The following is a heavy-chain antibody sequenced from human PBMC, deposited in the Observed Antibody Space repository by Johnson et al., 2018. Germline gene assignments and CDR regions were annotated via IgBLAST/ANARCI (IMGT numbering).Heavy chain of an antibody. CDR2: VTTTGDT. D-gene: IGHD2-21*01. J-gene: IGHJ6*02. CDR1: GFTFSTYA. CDR3: ARRLPDHGMYV. Sequence: VELVQSGGTLIQPGGSLRLSCAASGFTFSTYAMSWVRQAPGKGLEWVSMVTTTGDTFYADSVKGRFTVSRENANTSLYLQMTSLRAGDTAVYYCARRLPDHGMYVWGQGITVIVSS. V-gene: IGHV3-13*01.